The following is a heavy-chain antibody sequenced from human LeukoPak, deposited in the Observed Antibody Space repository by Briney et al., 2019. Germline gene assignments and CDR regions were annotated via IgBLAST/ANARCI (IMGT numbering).Heavy chain of an antibody. D-gene: IGHD1-26*01. J-gene: IGHJ4*02. Sequence: PSETLSLTCTVSGGSISSYYWSWIRQPAGKGLEWIGRIYTSGSTNYNPSLKSRVTMSVDTSKNQFSLKLSSVTAADTAVYYCASQSKWALLGGLDYWGQGTLVTVSS. CDR3: ASQSKWALLGGLDY. CDR2: IYTSGST. V-gene: IGHV4-4*07. CDR1: GGSISSYY.